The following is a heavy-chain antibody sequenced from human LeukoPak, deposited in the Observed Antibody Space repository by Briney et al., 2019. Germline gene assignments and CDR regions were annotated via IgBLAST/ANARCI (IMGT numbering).Heavy chain of an antibody. V-gene: IGHV1-18*01. D-gene: IGHD3-10*01. CDR1: GYTFTSYG. CDR3: ARGRYGSGSYYRRLGGYYFDY. CDR2: ISAYNGNT. Sequence: GASVKVSCKASGYTFTSYGISWVRQAPGQGLEWMGWISAYNGNTNYAQKLQGRVTMTTDTSTSTAYMELRSLRSDDTAVYYCARGRYGSGSYYRRLGGYYFDYWGQGTLVTVSS. J-gene: IGHJ4*02.